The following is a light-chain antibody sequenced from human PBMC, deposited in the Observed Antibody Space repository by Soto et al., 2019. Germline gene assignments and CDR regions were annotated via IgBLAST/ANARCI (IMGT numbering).Light chain of an antibody. CDR3: LLSYNGPYV. CDR1: TGAVTNGHY. J-gene: IGLJ1*01. Sequence: QAVVTQKPSLTVSPGGTVTLTCGSSTGAVTNGHYPYWFQQKPGQAPRTLIYDTTNRHSWTPARFSGSLLGGKAALTLSGAQPEDEAEYYCLLSYNGPYVFGTGTKVTVL. V-gene: IGLV7-46*01. CDR2: DTT.